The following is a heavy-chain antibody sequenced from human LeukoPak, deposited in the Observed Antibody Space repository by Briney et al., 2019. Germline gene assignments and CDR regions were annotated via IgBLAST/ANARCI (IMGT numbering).Heavy chain of an antibody. CDR2: INSDGTTT. Sequence: PGGSLRLSCAASGFTLSTYWMHWVRQAPGNGLVWVSRINSDGTTTTYADSVKGRFTISRDNAKNTIYLQMNSLRAEDTAVYYCARPLYRHVSPFDYWGQGTLVTVSS. CDR1: GFTLSTYW. CDR3: ARPLYRHVSPFDY. V-gene: IGHV3-74*01. J-gene: IGHJ4*02. D-gene: IGHD2-2*02.